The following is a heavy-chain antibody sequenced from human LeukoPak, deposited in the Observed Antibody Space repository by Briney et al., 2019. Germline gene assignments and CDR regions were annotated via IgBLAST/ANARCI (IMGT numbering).Heavy chain of an antibody. CDR2: ISAYNGNT. CDR3: ARVPGCSSTSCYAGRDY. CDR1: GYTFTSYG. J-gene: IGHJ4*02. D-gene: IGHD2-2*01. V-gene: IGHV1-18*01. Sequence: GASVKVSCKASGYTFTSYGISWVRQAPGQGLEWMGWISAYNGNTNYAQKLQGRVTMTTDTSTSTAYMELRSLRSDDTAVYYCARVPGCSSTSCYAGRDYWGQGTLVTVSS.